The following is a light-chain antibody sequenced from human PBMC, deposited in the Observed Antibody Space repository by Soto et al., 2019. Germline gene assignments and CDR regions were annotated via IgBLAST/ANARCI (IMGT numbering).Light chain of an antibody. CDR3: QQYNFYSRT. V-gene: IGKV1-5*03. Sequence: DIQMTQSPSTLSASVGDTVTITCRASQSISSWLAWYQQKPGKAPKLLIYQASSLQSGVPSRFSGIGSGTEFTLTISSLQPDDFATYYCQQYNFYSRTFGQGTKVEIK. CDR1: QSISSW. CDR2: QAS. J-gene: IGKJ1*01.